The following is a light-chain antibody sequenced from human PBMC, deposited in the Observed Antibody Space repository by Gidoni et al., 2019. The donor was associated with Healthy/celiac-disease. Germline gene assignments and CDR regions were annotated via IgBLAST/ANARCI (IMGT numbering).Light chain of an antibody. J-gene: IGLJ2*01. Sequence: QPALTHPASVSGSPGQSITISCTGTSSDVGGYHYVSWYQQHPGKAPKLMIYEVSNRPSGVSNRFSGSKSGNTASLTISGLQAEDEADYYCSSYTSSSTYVVFGGGTKLTVL. CDR1: SSDVGGYHY. CDR3: SSYTSSSTYVV. V-gene: IGLV2-14*01. CDR2: EVS.